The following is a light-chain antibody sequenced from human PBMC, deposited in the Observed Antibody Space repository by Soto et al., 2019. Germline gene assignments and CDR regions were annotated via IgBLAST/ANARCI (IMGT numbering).Light chain of an antibody. CDR1: QSIGNW. CDR2: KAS. CDR3: QQYNSYV. J-gene: IGKJ3*01. V-gene: IGKV1-5*03. Sequence: DVQMTQTPSSLSASVGDRVILTCRASQSIGNWLAWYQQKPGKAPKLLIYKASSLESGVQTRFSGSGSGTDFTLTNSSLQPEDFATYYRQQYNSYVFGPGTKVNIK.